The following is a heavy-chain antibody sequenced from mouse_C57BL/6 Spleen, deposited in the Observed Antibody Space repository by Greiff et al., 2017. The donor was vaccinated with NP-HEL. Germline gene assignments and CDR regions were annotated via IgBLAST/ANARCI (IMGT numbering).Heavy chain of an antibody. D-gene: IGHD1-1*01. CDR3: ARNPPATVVAKDYYFDY. V-gene: IGHV2-9-1*01. Sequence: VQLQQSGPGLVAPSQRLSITCTVSGFSLTSYAISWVRQPPGKGLEWLGVIWTGGGTNYNSALKSRLSISKDNSKSQGFLKMNSLQTDDTARYYCARNPPATVVAKDYYFDYWGQGTTLTVSS. CDR2: IWTGGGT. J-gene: IGHJ2*01. CDR1: GFSLTSYA.